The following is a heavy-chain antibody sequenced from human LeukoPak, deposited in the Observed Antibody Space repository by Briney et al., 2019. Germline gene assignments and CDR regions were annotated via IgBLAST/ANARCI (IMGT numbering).Heavy chain of an antibody. D-gene: IGHD1/OR15-1a*01. CDR3: AREWPNTLWSDP. CDR2: ILPSGGAT. J-gene: IGHJ5*02. Sequence: ASVKVSCTASGYTFTSYYMHWVRPPPGQGLEYMGIILPSGGATSYAQKFQGRVTMTRDTSTSTVYMELSSLTAEDTAVYYCAREWPNTLWSDPWGQGTLVTVSS. CDR1: GYTFTSYY. V-gene: IGHV1-46*01.